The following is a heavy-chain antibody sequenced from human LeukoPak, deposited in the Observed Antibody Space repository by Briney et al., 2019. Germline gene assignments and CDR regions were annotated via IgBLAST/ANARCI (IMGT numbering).Heavy chain of an antibody. V-gene: IGHV3-21*01. CDR3: ARMLFTLGELVPFDY. J-gene: IGHJ4*02. CDR2: ISSSSSYI. Sequence: GGSLRLSCAASGFTFSGYWMHWVRQVPGKGLEWVSSISSSSSYIYYADSVKGRFTISRDNAKNSLYLQMNSLRAEDTAVYYCARMLFTLGELVPFDYWGQGTLVTVSS. D-gene: IGHD6-6*01. CDR1: GFTFSGYW.